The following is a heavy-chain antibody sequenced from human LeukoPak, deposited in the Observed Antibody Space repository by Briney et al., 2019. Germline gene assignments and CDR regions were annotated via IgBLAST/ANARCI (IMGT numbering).Heavy chain of an antibody. D-gene: IGHD1-26*01. J-gene: IGHJ4*02. Sequence: GGALRLSCAASGFTFSSYEMNWVRQAPGKGLEWVSYISSSGSTIYYADSVKGRFTISRDNAKNSLYLQMNSLRAEDTAVYYCARAGRTVYFDYWGQGTLVTVSS. V-gene: IGHV3-48*03. CDR1: GFTFSSYE. CDR3: ARAGRTVYFDY. CDR2: ISSSGSTI.